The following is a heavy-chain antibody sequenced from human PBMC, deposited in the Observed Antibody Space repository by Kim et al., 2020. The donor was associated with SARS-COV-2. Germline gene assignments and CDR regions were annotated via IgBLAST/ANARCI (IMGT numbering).Heavy chain of an antibody. D-gene: IGHD1-26*01. CDR3: ARQETGSYYYGMDV. J-gene: IGHJ6*02. V-gene: IGHV5-51*01. Sequence: PSFQGPVTISADTSISTAYLQWSSLKASDTAMYYCARQETGSYYYGMDVWGQGTTVTVSS.